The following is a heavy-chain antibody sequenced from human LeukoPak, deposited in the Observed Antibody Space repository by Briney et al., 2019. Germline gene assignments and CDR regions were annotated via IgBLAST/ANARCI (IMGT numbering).Heavy chain of an antibody. CDR2: INTNTGNP. D-gene: IGHD3-10*01. Sequence: ASVKVSCKASGYTFTSYGISWVRQAPGQGLEWMGWINTNTGNPTYAQGFTGRFVFSLDTSVSTAYLQISSLKAEDTAVYYCARSYGSGDHFYYYGMDVWGQGTTVTVSS. CDR1: GYTFTSYG. V-gene: IGHV7-4-1*02. CDR3: ARSYGSGDHFYYYGMDV. J-gene: IGHJ6*02.